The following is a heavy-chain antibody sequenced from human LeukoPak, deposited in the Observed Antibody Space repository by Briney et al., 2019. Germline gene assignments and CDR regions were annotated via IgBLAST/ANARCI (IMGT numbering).Heavy chain of an antibody. CDR1: GFTLRSYA. J-gene: IGHJ4*02. CDR3: ARDFSTWYSIDY. CDR2: ISYDAAVK. D-gene: IGHD2-15*01. Sequence: TGGSLRLSCAVSGFTLRSYAIHGVRQAPGKGLQWVAFISYDAAVKYYADSVRGRFTVSRDNSKNTLSLQMNSLRPEDTAVYYCARDFSTWYSIDYWGRGTLVTVSS. V-gene: IGHV3-30-3*01.